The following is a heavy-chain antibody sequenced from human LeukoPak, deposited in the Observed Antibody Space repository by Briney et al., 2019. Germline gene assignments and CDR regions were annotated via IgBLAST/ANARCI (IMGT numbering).Heavy chain of an antibody. CDR3: ARGPPRGSCTNDVCYSHY. D-gene: IGHD2-8*01. J-gene: IGHJ4*02. V-gene: IGHV1-8*01. CDR1: GYTFTSYD. CDR2: MNPDSGNT. Sequence: GASVKVSCKASGYTFTSYDINWVRQATGQGLEWMGWMNPDSGNTGYAQKFQGRVTMTRNTSTSTAYVELSSMRSEDTAVYYCARGPPRGSCTNDVCYSHYWGQGTLVTVSS.